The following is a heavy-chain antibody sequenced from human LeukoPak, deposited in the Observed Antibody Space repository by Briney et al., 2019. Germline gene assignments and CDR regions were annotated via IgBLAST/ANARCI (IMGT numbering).Heavy chain of an antibody. V-gene: IGHV3-7*01. Sequence: PGGSLRLSCAASGFTFSSYWMSWVRQAPGKGLEWVANIKQDGSEKYYVDSVKGRFTISRDNAKNSLYLQMNSLRAEDTAVYYCARPQIHATRDAFDIWGQGTMVTVSS. D-gene: IGHD2-15*01. CDR2: IKQDGSEK. J-gene: IGHJ3*02. CDR3: ARPQIHATRDAFDI. CDR1: GFTFSSYW.